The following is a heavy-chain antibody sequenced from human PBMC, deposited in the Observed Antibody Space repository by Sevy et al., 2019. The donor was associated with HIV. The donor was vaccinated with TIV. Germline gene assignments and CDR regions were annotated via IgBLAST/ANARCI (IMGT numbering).Heavy chain of an antibody. V-gene: IGHV1-2*06. J-gene: IGHJ4*02. CDR2: INPTSGGT. Sequence: ASVKVSCKTSGYSFSGYNMHWVRQAPGQGLEWMGRINPTSGGTKFAEMFQGRVTMTRDMSISTAYMELSSLRSDDTAVYYCASAREYYEDNSGYFDYWGQGTLVTVSS. CDR3: ASAREYYEDNSGYFDY. CDR1: GYSFSGYN. D-gene: IGHD3-22*01.